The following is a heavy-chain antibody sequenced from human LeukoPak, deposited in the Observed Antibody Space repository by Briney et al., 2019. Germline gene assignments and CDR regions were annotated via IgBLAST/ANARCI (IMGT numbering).Heavy chain of an antibody. CDR3: ARDQSPEWELAYYFDY. Sequence: GASVKVSCKASGYTFTGYYMHWVRQAPGEGLEWMGWINPNSGGTNYAQKFQGRVTMTRDTSISTAYMELSRLRSDDTAVYYCARDQSPEWELAYYFDYWGQGTLVTVSS. CDR1: GYTFTGYY. V-gene: IGHV1-2*02. D-gene: IGHD1-26*01. J-gene: IGHJ4*02. CDR2: INPNSGGT.